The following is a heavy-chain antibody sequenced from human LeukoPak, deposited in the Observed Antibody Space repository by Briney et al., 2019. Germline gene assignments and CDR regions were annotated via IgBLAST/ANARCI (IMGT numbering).Heavy chain of an antibody. CDR1: GDSISTYY. Sequence: SETLSLTCTVSGDSISTYYWNWIRQPPGKRLEWIGHIHFSGDANYNPSLKSRVTISLDSAKNEFSLKLISVTAADTAVYYCARRVQMSSASATSNTRLDPWGQGTLVSVSP. D-gene: IGHD3-10*01. CDR2: IHFSGDA. CDR3: ARRVQMSSASATSNTRLDP. J-gene: IGHJ5*02. V-gene: IGHV4-59*01.